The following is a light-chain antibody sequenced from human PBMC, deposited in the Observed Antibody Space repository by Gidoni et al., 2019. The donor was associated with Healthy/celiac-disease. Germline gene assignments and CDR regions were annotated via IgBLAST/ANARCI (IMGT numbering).Light chain of an antibody. CDR1: QSVSSY. CDR3: QQRSNWPIT. J-gene: IGKJ5*01. Sequence: EIVLTQSPATLSLSPGERATLSCRASQSVSSYLAWYQQKPGQAPRLLIYDASNRATRIPARFSGSASGTDFTLTISSLEPADFAVYYCQQRSNWPITFPYXARLEI. V-gene: IGKV3-11*01. CDR2: DAS.